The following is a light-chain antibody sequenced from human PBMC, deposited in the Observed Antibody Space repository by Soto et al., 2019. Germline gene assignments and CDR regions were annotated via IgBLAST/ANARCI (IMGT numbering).Light chain of an antibody. J-gene: IGLJ1*01. V-gene: IGLV2-14*01. CDR2: EVS. CDR1: STDVGGYNY. CDR3: SLYTSSSTYV. Sequence: QSALTQPASVSGSPGQSITISCTGSSTDVGGYNYVSWYQQHPGKAPKVMIYEVSNRPSGVSNRFSGSKSGNTASLTISGLQAEDEADYYCSLYTSSSTYVFGTGTKVTVL.